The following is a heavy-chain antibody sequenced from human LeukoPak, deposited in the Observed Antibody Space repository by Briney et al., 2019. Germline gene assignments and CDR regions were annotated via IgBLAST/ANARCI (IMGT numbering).Heavy chain of an antibody. CDR3: ARELGYCSGGSCYSRSWFDP. CDR2: ISAYNGNT. Sequence: ASAKVSCKASGYTFTSYGISWVRQAPGQGLEWMGWISAYNGNTNYAQKLQGRVTMTTDTSTSTAYMELRSLRSDDTAVYYCARELGYCSGGSCYSRSWFDPWGQGTLVTVSS. V-gene: IGHV1-18*01. CDR1: GYTFTSYG. D-gene: IGHD2-15*01. J-gene: IGHJ5*02.